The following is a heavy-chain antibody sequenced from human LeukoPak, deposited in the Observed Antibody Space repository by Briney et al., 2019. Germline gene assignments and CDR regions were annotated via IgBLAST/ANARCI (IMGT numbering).Heavy chain of an antibody. CDR2: XXXDDDK. V-gene: IGHV2-5*02. D-gene: IGHD6-13*01. J-gene: IGHJ5*02. CDR3: AQVPRGSIAAAGTVENWFDP. Sequence: AXXXXDDDKRYSPSLKSRLTITKDTSKNQVVLTMTNMDPVDTATYYCAQVPRGSIAAAGTVENWFDPWGQGTLVTVSS.